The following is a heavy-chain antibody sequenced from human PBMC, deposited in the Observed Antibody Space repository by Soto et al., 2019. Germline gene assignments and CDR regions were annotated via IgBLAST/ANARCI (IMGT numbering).Heavy chain of an antibody. J-gene: IGHJ2*01. Sequence: PGGSLRLSCAASGFTFSDYYMSWIRQAPGKGLEWVSYISSSGSTIYYAVSVKGRFTISRDNAKNSLYLQMNSLRAEDTAVYYCARDPPVLWFGESAYFDLWGRGTLVTVSS. V-gene: IGHV3-11*01. CDR3: ARDPPVLWFGESAYFDL. CDR1: GFTFSDYY. D-gene: IGHD3-10*01. CDR2: ISSSGSTI.